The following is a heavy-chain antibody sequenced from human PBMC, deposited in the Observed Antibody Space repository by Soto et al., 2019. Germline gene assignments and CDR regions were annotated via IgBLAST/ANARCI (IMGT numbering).Heavy chain of an antibody. CDR2: IYYSGST. CDR3: ARYSSGYYYDY. V-gene: IGHV4-31*03. D-gene: IGHD3-22*01. CDR1: GGSISSGGYY. J-gene: IGHJ4*02. Sequence: SETLSLTCTVSGGSISSGGYYWSWIRQHPGKGLEWIGYIYYSGSTYYNPSLKSRVTISVDTSKNQFSLKLSSVTAADTAVYYCARYSSGYYYDYWGQGTRVTVSS.